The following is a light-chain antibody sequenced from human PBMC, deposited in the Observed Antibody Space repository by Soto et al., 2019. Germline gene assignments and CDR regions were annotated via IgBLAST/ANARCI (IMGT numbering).Light chain of an antibody. CDR3: QHRSKWPPSFT. CDR1: QSVSTY. Sequence: ETVLTQSPATLSLSPGERVSLSYRASQSVSTYLAWYQQKPGQAPRLLIYDASNRATGIPARFSGSGSGTDFTLTISSLEPEDFAVYYCQHRSKWPPSFTFGPGTKVDIK. V-gene: IGKV3-11*01. J-gene: IGKJ3*01. CDR2: DAS.